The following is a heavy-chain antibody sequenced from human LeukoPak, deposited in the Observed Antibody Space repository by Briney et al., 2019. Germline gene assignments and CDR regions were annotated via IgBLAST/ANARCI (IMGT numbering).Heavy chain of an antibody. D-gene: IGHD5-18*01. J-gene: IGHJ4*02. V-gene: IGHV3-23*01. CDR3: AKGAASRGYTYVAN. CDR2: VSGSGGST. CDR1: AFTFRPYA. Sequence: GGSLRLSCAASAFTFRPYAMIWVRQAPGKGLEWVSAVSGSGGSTYYADSVKGRFTISRDNSNNTLYLEMNSLRAEDTAVYYCAKGAASRGYTYVANWGQGTLVTVSS.